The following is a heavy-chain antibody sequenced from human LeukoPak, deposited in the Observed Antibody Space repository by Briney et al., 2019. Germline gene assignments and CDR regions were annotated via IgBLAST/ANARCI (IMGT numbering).Heavy chain of an antibody. CDR2: IYNTGST. J-gene: IGHJ2*01. Sequence: PSETLSLTCAVSGGSISTYYWNWIRQPPGKGLEWIGYIYNTGSTIYNPSLKSRVTISVDTSKNQFSLRLSSVTAADTAVYYCARYSSTWPYWYFDLWGRGTLVTVSS. D-gene: IGHD6-13*01. V-gene: IGHV4-59*12. CDR3: ARYSSTWPYWYFDL. CDR1: GGSISTYY.